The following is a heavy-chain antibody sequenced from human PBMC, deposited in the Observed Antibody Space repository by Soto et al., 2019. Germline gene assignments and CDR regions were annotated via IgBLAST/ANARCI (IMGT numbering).Heavy chain of an antibody. CDR3: AREGRGKKAGYNGLVSLGY. V-gene: IGHV1-69*06. Sequence: QVQLVQSGAEVKTPGSSLKVSCTVSGSRFSNYVISWVRQAPGHGLEWLGRIIPIFNSTKYAQNFQGRATITADKSTSTASLELSSLRSDDTAVYYCAREGRGKKAGYNGLVSLGYWGQGTLVTVSS. CDR1: GSRFSNYV. J-gene: IGHJ4*02. D-gene: IGHD2-2*02. CDR2: IIPIFNST.